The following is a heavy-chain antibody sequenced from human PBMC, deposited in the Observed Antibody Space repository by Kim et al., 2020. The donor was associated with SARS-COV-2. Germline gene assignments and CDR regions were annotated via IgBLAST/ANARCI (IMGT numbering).Heavy chain of an antibody. CDR3: ARMVVAASSNWFDP. V-gene: IGHV3-30*02. J-gene: IGHJ5*02. Sequence: ADSVKGRFTISRDNSKNTLYLQMNSLRAEDTAVYYCARMVVAASSNWFDPWGQGTLVTVSS. D-gene: IGHD2-15*01.